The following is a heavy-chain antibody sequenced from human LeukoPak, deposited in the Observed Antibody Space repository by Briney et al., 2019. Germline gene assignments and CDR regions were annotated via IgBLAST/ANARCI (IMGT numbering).Heavy chain of an antibody. J-gene: IGHJ6*02. CDR3: ARCVVVVAATPYYYYGMDV. D-gene: IGHD2-15*01. Sequence: SETLSLTSAVYGGSFSGYYSSWIRQPPGKGLEWIGEINHSGSTNYNPSLKSRVTISVDTSKNQFSLKLSSVTAADTAVYYCARCVVVVAATPYYYYGMDVWGQGTTVTAPS. V-gene: IGHV4-34*01. CDR2: INHSGST. CDR1: GGSFSGYY.